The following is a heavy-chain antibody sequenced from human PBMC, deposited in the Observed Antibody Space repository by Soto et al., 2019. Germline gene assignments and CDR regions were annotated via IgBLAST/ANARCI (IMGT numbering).Heavy chain of an antibody. Sequence: TSVKVSCKASGYSFTGYNIHWVRQAPGQGLEWVGWIFPNSGGTNFARKFRGRVTMTRDTSISTAYMELSRLNSDDTAIYYCVRTRTYHGFDVWGQGTMVTVS. CDR1: GYSFTGYN. J-gene: IGHJ3*01. CDR3: VRTRTYHGFDV. V-gene: IGHV1-2*02. CDR2: IFPNSGGT.